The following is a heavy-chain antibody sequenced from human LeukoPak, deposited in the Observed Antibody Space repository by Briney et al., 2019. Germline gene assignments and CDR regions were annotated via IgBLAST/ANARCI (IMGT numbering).Heavy chain of an antibody. D-gene: IGHD3-10*01. CDR2: IYASGST. Sequence: SETLSLTCTVSGGSISNYYWSWLRQPAGMGLEWIGRIYASGSTNYNPSLKSRVTMSADTSNNQFSLNLSSVTAADTAVYYCARTSARGAQFDYWGQGTLVTVSS. CDR3: ARTSARGAQFDY. CDR1: GGSISNYY. V-gene: IGHV4-4*07. J-gene: IGHJ4*02.